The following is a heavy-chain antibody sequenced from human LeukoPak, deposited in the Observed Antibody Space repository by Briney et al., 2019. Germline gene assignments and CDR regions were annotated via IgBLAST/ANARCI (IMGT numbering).Heavy chain of an antibody. J-gene: IGHJ3*02. CDR2: IYYSGST. CDR1: GGSLSSSSYY. Sequence: PSETLSLTCTVSGGSLSSSSYYWGWIRHPPGKGLELIGTIYYSGSTYYNPSLKSRVTISVDTSKNQFSLKLSSVTAADTAVYYCARTGQSSSGVFDIWGQGTMVTVSS. V-gene: IGHV4-39*01. D-gene: IGHD2-15*01. CDR3: ARTGQSSSGVFDI.